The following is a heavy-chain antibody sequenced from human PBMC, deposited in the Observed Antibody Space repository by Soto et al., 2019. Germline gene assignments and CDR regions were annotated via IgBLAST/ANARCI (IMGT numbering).Heavy chain of an antibody. V-gene: IGHV4-31*03. CDR3: ASGGALIWFGELGVMDV. J-gene: IGHJ6*02. CDR2: IYYSGST. D-gene: IGHD3-10*01. Sequence: NPSETLSLTCTVSGGSISSGGYYWSWIRQHPGKGLEWIGYIYYSGSTYYNPSLKSRVTISVDTSKNQFSLKLSSVTAADTAVYYCASGGALIWFGELGVMDVWGQGTTVTVSS. CDR1: GGSISSGGYY.